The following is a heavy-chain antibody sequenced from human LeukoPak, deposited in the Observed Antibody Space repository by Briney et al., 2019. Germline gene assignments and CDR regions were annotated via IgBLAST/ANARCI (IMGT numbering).Heavy chain of an antibody. J-gene: IGHJ5*02. Sequence: SETLSLTCTVSGGSISNYYWNWIRQPPGKVLEWIGYIYYSGTTNYNPSLKSRVTISVDTSKNQFSLKLSSVTAADTAVYYCARYPGYCSGGSCRNWFDPWGQGTLVTVSS. D-gene: IGHD2-15*01. V-gene: IGHV4-59*01. CDR1: GGSISNYY. CDR2: IYYSGTT. CDR3: ARYPGYCSGGSCRNWFDP.